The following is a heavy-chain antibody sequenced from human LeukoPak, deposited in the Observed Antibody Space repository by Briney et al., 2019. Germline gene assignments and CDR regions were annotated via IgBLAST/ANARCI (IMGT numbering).Heavy chain of an antibody. CDR2: ISGSGGST. CDR1: GFTFSSYA. J-gene: IGHJ6*03. V-gene: IGHV3-23*01. Sequence: GGSLRLSCAASGFTFSSYAMSWVRQAPGKGLEWVSAISGSGGSTYYADSVKGRFTISRDNSKNTLYLQMNSLRAEDTAVYYCAKGTGYCSGGSCYNYYYYMDVWGQGTLVTVSS. D-gene: IGHD2-15*01. CDR3: AKGTGYCSGGSCYNYYYYMDV.